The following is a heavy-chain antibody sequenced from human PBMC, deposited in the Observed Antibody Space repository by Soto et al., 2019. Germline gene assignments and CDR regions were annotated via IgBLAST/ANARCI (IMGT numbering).Heavy chain of an antibody. V-gene: IGHV1-69*13. Sequence: SVKVSCKASGGTFSSYAISWVRQAPGQGLEWMGGIIPIFGTANYAQKFQGRVTITADESTSTAYMELSSLRTEDTAVYYCARSPDLNYVWGSYRLEQNYWGQGTLVTVSS. J-gene: IGHJ4*02. CDR2: IIPIFGTA. CDR1: GGTFSSYA. CDR3: ARSPDLNYVWGSYRLEQNY. D-gene: IGHD3-16*02.